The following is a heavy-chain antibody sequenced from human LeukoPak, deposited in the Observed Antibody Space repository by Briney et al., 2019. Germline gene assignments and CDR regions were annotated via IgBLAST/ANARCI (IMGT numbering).Heavy chain of an antibody. V-gene: IGHV3-7*05. Sequence: PGGSLRLSCVASGYSFSNFRMSWVRQGPGKGLEWVASVKADGSDKRYLGSVTGRFTISRDNAKESVYLQMNSLRAEDTALYYCAKVTATTGTWYFDYWGQGTLVTVSS. CDR3: AKVTATTGTWYFDY. J-gene: IGHJ4*02. D-gene: IGHD1-1*01. CDR2: VKADGSDK. CDR1: GYSFSNFR.